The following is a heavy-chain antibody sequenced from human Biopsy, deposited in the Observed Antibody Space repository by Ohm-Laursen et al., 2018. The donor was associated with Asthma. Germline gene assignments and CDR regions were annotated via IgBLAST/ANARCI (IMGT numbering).Heavy chain of an antibody. Sequence: GSLRLSCAASGFAVSRDYMFWVRQAPGKGLEWVSGISWNSGTIGYADSVKGRFTMARDNSKNTLDLQMNSLREEDTAVYYCVRDGTDDAFDIWGQGTVVSVSS. V-gene: IGHV3-48*02. CDR3: VRDGTDDAFDI. D-gene: IGHD1-1*01. CDR1: GFAVSRDY. J-gene: IGHJ3*02. CDR2: ISWNSGTI.